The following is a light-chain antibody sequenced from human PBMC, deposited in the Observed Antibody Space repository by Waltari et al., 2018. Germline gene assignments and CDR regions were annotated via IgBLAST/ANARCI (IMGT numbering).Light chain of an antibody. V-gene: IGKV3-20*01. CDR3: QQYGSSLLT. CDR1: QSVSSNF. CDR2: GAS. Sequence: EIVLTQSPGILSVSPGDRATLPCRASQSVSSNFLAWYQQKTGQAPRLLIYGASSRATGIPDRFSGSGSGTDFTLTISRLEPEDFAVYYCQQYGSSLLTFGGGTKVEIK. J-gene: IGKJ4*01.